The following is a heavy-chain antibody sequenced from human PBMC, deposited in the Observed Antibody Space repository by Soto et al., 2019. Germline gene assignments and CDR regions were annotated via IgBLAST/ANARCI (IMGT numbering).Heavy chain of an antibody. Sequence: SETLSLTCTLSGGSISSSYYYWDWIRQPPGQGLEWIGSIYYSGSTYYNPSLKSRVTISVDTSKNQFSLKLTSVTAADTAVYYCARDKITGLFDSWGQGTLVTAPQ. CDR3: ARDKITGLFDS. D-gene: IGHD2-8*02. J-gene: IGHJ4*02. CDR1: GGSISSSYYY. V-gene: IGHV4-39*07. CDR2: IYYSGST.